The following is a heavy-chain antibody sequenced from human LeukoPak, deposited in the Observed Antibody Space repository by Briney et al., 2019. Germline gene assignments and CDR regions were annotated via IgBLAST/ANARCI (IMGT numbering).Heavy chain of an antibody. CDR2: INHSGST. CDR1: GGSISSSSYY. D-gene: IGHD3-3*01. V-gene: IGHV4-39*01. J-gene: IGHJ4*02. Sequence: SETLSLTCTVSGGSISSSSYYWSWIRQPPGKGLEWIGEINHSGSTNYNPSLKSRVTISVDTSKNQFSLKLSSVTAADTAVYYCARHWSGYFFLNYFDYWGQGTLVTVSS. CDR3: ARHWSGYFFLNYFDY.